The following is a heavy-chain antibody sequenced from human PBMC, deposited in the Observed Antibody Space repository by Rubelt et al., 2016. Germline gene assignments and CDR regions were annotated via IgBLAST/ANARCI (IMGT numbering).Heavy chain of an antibody. V-gene: IGHV3-21*01. D-gene: IGHD5-12*01. CDR3: TRGWATPDY. CDR2: ISNTGVYI. Sequence: GGSLRLSCAASGFTFSNYNMNWVRQAPGKGLEWVSSISNTGVYIYYADSVRGRFSISRDDTKNSLYLQMNSLRAEDTAMYYCTRGWATPDYWGQGTLVTVSS. J-gene: IGHJ4*02. CDR1: GFTFSNYN.